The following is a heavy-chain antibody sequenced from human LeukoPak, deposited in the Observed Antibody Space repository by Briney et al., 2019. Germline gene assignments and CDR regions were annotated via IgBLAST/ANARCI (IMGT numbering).Heavy chain of an antibody. V-gene: IGHV3-53*01. CDR3: ASFDTDCSSTSCYRDFDY. Sequence: PGGSLRLSCAASGFTVSGNYMSWVRQAPGKGLEWVSVIYSGGNTYYADSVKGRFTISRDNSKNTLFLQMNSLRAEDTAVYYCASFDTDCSSTSCYRDFDYWGQGTLVTVSS. CDR2: IYSGGNT. J-gene: IGHJ4*02. D-gene: IGHD2-2*01. CDR1: GFTVSGNY.